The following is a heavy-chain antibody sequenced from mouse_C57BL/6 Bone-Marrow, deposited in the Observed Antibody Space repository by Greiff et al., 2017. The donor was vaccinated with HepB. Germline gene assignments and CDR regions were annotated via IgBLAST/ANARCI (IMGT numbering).Heavy chain of an antibody. D-gene: IGHD2-5*01. CDR2: ISNGGGST. J-gene: IGHJ4*01. V-gene: IGHV5-12*01. CDR3: ASHYSNYDYYAMDY. Sequence: EVQVVESGGGLVQPGGSLKLSCAASGFTFSDYYMYWVRQTPEKRLEWVAYISNGGGSTYYPDTVKGRFTISRDNAKNTLYLQMSRLKSEDTAMYYCASHYSNYDYYAMDYWGQGTSVTVSS. CDR1: GFTFSDYY.